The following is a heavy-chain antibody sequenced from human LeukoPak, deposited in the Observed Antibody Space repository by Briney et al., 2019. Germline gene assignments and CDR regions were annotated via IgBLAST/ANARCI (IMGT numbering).Heavy chain of an antibody. CDR1: GGSISSHY. J-gene: IGHJ4*02. CDR2: IYTSGST. Sequence: SETLSLTCTVSGGSISSHYWSWIRQPAGKGLEWIGRIYTSGSTNYNPSLKSRVTMSVDTSKNQFSLKLSSVTAADTAVYYCARGLDYGDYRIDYWGQGTLVTVSS. V-gene: IGHV4-4*07. D-gene: IGHD4-17*01. CDR3: ARGLDYGDYRIDY.